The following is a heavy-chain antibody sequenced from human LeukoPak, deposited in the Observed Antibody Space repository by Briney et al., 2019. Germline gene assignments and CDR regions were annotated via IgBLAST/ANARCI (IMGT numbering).Heavy chain of an antibody. CDR1: GFTFSSYA. Sequence: GGSLRLSCAASGFTFSSYAMSWVRQAPGKGLEWVSAISGSGGSTYYADSVKGRFTISRDNSKNTLYLQMNSLRAEATAVYYCANPKNDFWCGYYTGNGFDYWGQGTLVTVSS. V-gene: IGHV3-23*01. D-gene: IGHD3-3*01. CDR3: ANPKNDFWCGYYTGNGFDY. J-gene: IGHJ4*02. CDR2: ISGSGGST.